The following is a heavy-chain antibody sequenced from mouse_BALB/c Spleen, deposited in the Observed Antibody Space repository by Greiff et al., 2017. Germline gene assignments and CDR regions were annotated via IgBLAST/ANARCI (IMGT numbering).Heavy chain of an antibody. V-gene: IGHV5-12-2*01. D-gene: IGHD4-1*01. J-gene: IGHJ4*01. Sequence: EVHLVESGGGLVQPGGSLKLSCAASGFTFSSYTMSWVRQTPEKRLEWVAYISNGGGSTYYPDTVKGRFTISRDNAKNTLYLQMSSLKSEDTAMYYCAKTGTGPYAMVYWGEGTSVTVSS. CDR1: GFTFSSYT. CDR2: ISNGGGST. CDR3: AKTGTGPYAMVY.